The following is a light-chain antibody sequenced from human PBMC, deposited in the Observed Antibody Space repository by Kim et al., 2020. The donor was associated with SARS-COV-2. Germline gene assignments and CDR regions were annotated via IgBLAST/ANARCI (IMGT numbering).Light chain of an antibody. CDR3: QKYNTAPRT. CDR1: QGISNF. CDR2: AAS. V-gene: IGKV1-27*01. Sequence: ASVGDRVTITCRASQGISNFLAWYQQKPGKVPKLLIYAASTLHSGVPSRFSGSGSGTHFTLTISSLQPEDVATYYCQKYNTAPRTFGPGTKVDIK. J-gene: IGKJ3*01.